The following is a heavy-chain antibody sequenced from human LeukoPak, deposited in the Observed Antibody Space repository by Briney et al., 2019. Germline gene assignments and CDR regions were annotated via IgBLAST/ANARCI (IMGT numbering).Heavy chain of an antibody. D-gene: IGHD3-16*02. CDR1: GIIFDDYA. Sequence: PGGSLRLSCAASGIIFDDYAMHWVRQAPGKGLEWVSGISWNSGSIGYADSVKGRFTISRDNAKNSLYLQMNSLRAEDTALYYCAKGMITFGGVIATNFDYWGQGTLVTVSS. CDR3: AKGMITFGGVIATNFDY. V-gene: IGHV3-9*01. J-gene: IGHJ4*02. CDR2: ISWNSGSI.